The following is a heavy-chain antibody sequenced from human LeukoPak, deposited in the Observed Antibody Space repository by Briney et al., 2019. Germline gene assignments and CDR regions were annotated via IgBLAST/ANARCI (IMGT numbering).Heavy chain of an antibody. CDR1: GSTFSSYA. CDR3: ARPSVGEADDAFDI. V-gene: IGHV1-18*01. Sequence: ASVKVSCKASGSTFSSYAISWVRQAPGQGLEWMGWISAYNGNTNYAQKLQGRVTMTTDTSTSTAYMELRSLRSDDTAVYYCARPSVGEADDAFDIWGQGTMVTVSS. CDR2: ISAYNGNT. D-gene: IGHD3-16*01. J-gene: IGHJ3*02.